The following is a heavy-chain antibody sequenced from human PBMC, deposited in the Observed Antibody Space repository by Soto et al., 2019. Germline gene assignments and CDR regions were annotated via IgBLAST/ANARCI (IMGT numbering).Heavy chain of an antibody. CDR1: GGSLCRYY. Sequence: SETLSLTCSVSGGSLCRYYWSWIRQPPGKGLEWIGYAPYSGDTGYNPSLKSRVTMAVDTSKSQVSLKLSSVTAADTAVYYCARDRSTYGGGGTGEVKENWFDPWGQGALVTVSS. D-gene: IGHD2-8*01. J-gene: IGHJ5*02. CDR3: ARDRSTYGGGGTGEVKENWFDP. CDR2: APYSGDT. V-gene: IGHV4-59*01.